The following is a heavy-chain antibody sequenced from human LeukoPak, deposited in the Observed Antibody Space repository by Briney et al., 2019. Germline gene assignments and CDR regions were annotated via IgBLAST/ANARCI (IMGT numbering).Heavy chain of an antibody. D-gene: IGHD2-2*01. J-gene: IGHJ4*02. CDR3: ARGSRSIVVVPAARYVS. CDR2: MNPNSGNT. Sequence: ASVKVSCKASGYTFTSYDINWVRQATGQGLEWMGWMNPNSGNTGNAQKFQGRVTMTRNTSISTAYMELSSLRSEDTAVYYCARGSRSIVVVPAARYVSWGQGTLVTVSS. CDR1: GYTFTSYD. V-gene: IGHV1-8*01.